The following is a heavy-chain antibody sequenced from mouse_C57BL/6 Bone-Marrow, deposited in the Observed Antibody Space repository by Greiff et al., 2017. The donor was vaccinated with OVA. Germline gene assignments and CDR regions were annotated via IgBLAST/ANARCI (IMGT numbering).Heavy chain of an antibody. CDR1: GYTFTSYG. D-gene: IGHD2-1*01. CDR2: IYPRSGNT. V-gene: IGHV1-81*01. CDR3: ARGYGNYPPWFAY. Sequence: VKLMESGAELARPGASVKLSCKASGYTFTSYGISWVKQRTGQGLEWIGEIYPRSGNTYYNEKFKGKATLTADKSSSTAYMELRSLTSEDSAVYFCARGYGNYPPWFAYWGQGTLVTVSA. J-gene: IGHJ3*01.